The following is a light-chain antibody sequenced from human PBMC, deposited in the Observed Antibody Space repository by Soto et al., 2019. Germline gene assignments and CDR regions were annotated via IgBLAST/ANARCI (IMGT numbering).Light chain of an antibody. CDR3: QQYNNWPRT. CDR1: QSVSNN. CDR2: GAS. Sequence: IVMTQSPATLSVSPGERATLSCRASQSVSNNLAWYQQKPGQAPRLLIYGASTRVTGIPARFSGSGSGTEFTLTISSLQSEDFALYYCQQYNNWPRTFGQGTKVDIK. J-gene: IGKJ1*01. V-gene: IGKV3-15*01.